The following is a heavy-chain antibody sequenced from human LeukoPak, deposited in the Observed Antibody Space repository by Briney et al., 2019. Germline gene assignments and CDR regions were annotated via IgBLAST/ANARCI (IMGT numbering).Heavy chain of an antibody. D-gene: IGHD4-11*01. CDR3: AILDYNNYLAY. J-gene: IGHJ4*02. CDR1: GGSISSYY. CDR2: IYTSGST. V-gene: IGHV4-4*07. Sequence: WEPQPLTCTVSGGSISSYYWSWIRQPAGKGLEWIGRIYTSGSTNYNPTPKSRVTMSVDTSKNQFSLKLSSVTAADTAVYYCAILDYNNYLAYWGQTVPVTVSS.